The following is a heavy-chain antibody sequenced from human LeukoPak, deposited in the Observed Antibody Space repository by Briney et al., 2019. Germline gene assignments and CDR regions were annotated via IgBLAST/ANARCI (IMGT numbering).Heavy chain of an antibody. CDR3: ASQYSGSPSDY. J-gene: IGHJ4*02. CDR2: INHSGST. CDR1: GGSLSGYY. V-gene: IGHV4-34*01. Sequence: SETLSLTCAVYGGSLSGYYWSWIRQPPGKGLEWIGEINHSGSTNYNPSLKSRVTISVDTSKNQFSLKLSSVTAADTAVYYCASQYSGSPSDYWGQGTLVTVSS. D-gene: IGHD1-26*01.